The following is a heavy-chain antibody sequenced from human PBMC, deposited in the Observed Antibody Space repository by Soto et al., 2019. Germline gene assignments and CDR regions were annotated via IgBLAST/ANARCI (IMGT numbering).Heavy chain of an antibody. D-gene: IGHD4-17*01. J-gene: IGHJ4*02. CDR2: IYYSGST. Sequence: SETLSLTCTVSGGSISSSSYYWGWIRQPPGKGLEWIGSIYYSGSTYYNPSLKSRVTISVDTSKNQFSLKLSSVTAADTAVYYCAVPMTTVTTIDYWGQGTLVTVSS. CDR3: AVPMTTVTTIDY. CDR1: GGSISSSSYY. V-gene: IGHV4-39*01.